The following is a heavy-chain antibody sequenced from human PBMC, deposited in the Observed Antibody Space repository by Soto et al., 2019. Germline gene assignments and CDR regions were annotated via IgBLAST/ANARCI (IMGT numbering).Heavy chain of an antibody. CDR1: GGTFSSYA. J-gene: IGHJ5*02. D-gene: IGHD2-2*03. V-gene: IGHV1-69*13. Sequence: SVKVSCKAAGGTFSSYAISWVRQAPGQGLEWMGGIIPIFGTANYAQKFQGRVTITADESTSTAYMELSSLRSEDTAVYYCARDAGYCSSTSCYSNNWFDPWGQGTLVTVSS. CDR2: IIPIFGTA. CDR3: ARDAGYCSSTSCYSNNWFDP.